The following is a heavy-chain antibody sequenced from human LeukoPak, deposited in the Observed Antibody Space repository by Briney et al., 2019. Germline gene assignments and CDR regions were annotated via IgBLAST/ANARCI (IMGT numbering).Heavy chain of an antibody. CDR3: ARGGGSADLTRFDY. CDR1: GGPISSYY. D-gene: IGHD2-2*01. CDR2: IYYSGST. Sequence: SETLSLTCTVSGGPISSYYWSWIRQPPGKGLEWIGYIYYSGSTKYNPSLTSRGTISVDKSKNQFSLKLSSVTAADTAVYYCARGGGSADLTRFDYWGQGALVTVSS. J-gene: IGHJ4*02. V-gene: IGHV4-59*01.